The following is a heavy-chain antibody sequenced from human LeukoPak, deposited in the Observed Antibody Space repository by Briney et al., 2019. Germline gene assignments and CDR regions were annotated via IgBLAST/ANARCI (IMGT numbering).Heavy chain of an antibody. D-gene: IGHD3-16*01. J-gene: IGHJ5*02. CDR1: GIIITSYW. CDR2: IKQDGSEK. CDR3: ASHSYGYNH. Sequence: GGSLRLSCAASGIIITSYWMSWVRQTPGKGLEWVANIKQDGSEKNYVDSVKGRFTIFRDNARNSLYLQMNSLRAEDTAVYYCASHSYGYNHWGQGTLVTVS. V-gene: IGHV3-7*01.